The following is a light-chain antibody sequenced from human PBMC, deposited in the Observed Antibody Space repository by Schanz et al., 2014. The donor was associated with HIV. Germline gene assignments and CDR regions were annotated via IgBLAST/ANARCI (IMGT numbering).Light chain of an antibody. J-gene: IGKJ2*01. CDR3: QQYKDNSLHT. CDR1: QSIITC. Sequence: DIQMTQSPSTLSTSVGDRVTITCRASQSIITCLAWFQQTPGKAPNLLIYKASSLESGVPSRFRGSGSGTEFTLTISSLQPDDFATYYCQQYKDNSLHTFGQGTKVEIK. CDR2: KAS. V-gene: IGKV1-5*03.